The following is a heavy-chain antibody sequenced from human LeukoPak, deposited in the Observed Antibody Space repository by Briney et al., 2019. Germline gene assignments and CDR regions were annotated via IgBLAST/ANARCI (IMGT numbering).Heavy chain of an antibody. Sequence: SETPSLTCTVSGGSISTSSYYWGWVRQPPGKGLEWIGNIFYTGSTYYNPSLKSRVTISVDTSKNQFSLKLSSVTAADTAVYYCARLHYGGNYGYYYYYMDVWGKGTTVTVSS. CDR1: GGSISTSSYY. J-gene: IGHJ6*03. V-gene: IGHV4-39*01. CDR3: ARLHYGGNYGYYYYYMDV. CDR2: IFYTGST. D-gene: IGHD4-23*01.